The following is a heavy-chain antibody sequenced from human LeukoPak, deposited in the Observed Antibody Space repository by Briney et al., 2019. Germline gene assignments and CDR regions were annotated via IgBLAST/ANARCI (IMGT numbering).Heavy chain of an antibody. D-gene: IGHD2-2*01. V-gene: IGHV3-23*01. CDR2: ISGSGGST. CDR1: GFTFSSYA. CDR3: ANPYCSSTSCYRYYFDY. Sequence: GGSLRLSCAASGFTFSSYAMSWVRQAAGKGLEWVSAISGSGGSTYYADSVKGRFTISRDNSKNTLYLQMNSLRAEDTAVYYCANPYCSSTSCYRYYFDYWGQGTLVTVSS. J-gene: IGHJ4*02.